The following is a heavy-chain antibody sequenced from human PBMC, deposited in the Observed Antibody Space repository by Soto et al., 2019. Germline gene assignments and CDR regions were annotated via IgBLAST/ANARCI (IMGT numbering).Heavy chain of an antibody. V-gene: IGHV1-18*01. CDR3: ARGVTIFGVAPIPEYYSGMDV. J-gene: IGHJ6*02. CDR1: GYTFTSYG. Sequence: ASVKVSCKASGYTFTSYGISWVRQAPGQGLEWMGWISAYNGKANYAQKLQGRVTITTDKSTSTAYMELRSLRSEDTAVYYCARGVTIFGVAPIPEYYSGMDVWGQGTTVTVSS. D-gene: IGHD3-3*01. CDR2: ISAYNGKA.